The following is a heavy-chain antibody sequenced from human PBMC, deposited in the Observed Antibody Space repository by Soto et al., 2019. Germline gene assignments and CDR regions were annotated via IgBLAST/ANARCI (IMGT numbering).Heavy chain of an antibody. CDR2: IFDRGTT. Sequence: QVQLEQSGPGLVKPSQTLSHTCNISGGSISSVNHYSSWIRQSPGEGLEWIGYIFDRGTTHYNPSLKGRVTITGDTSQTQFSLTIHSVTVADTAVYYCAREVAGTGAFDYWGQGTRVTVSS. V-gene: IGHV4-30-4*01. CDR3: AREVAGTGAFDY. CDR1: GGSISSVNHY. D-gene: IGHD2-8*02. J-gene: IGHJ4*02.